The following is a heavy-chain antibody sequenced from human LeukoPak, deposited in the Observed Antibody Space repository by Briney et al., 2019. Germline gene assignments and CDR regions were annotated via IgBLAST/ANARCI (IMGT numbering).Heavy chain of an antibody. J-gene: IGHJ4*02. CDR2: IRYDGSNK. D-gene: IGHD5-12*01. Sequence: GGSLRLSCAASGFTFSTYGIHWVRQAPGKGLDWVAFIRYDGSNKYYADSVKGRFTISRDNSKNTLYLQMNSLRAEDTAVYYCARGERGYSGYNDYWGQGTLVTVSS. CDR3: ARGERGYSGYNDY. CDR1: GFTFSTYG. V-gene: IGHV3-30*02.